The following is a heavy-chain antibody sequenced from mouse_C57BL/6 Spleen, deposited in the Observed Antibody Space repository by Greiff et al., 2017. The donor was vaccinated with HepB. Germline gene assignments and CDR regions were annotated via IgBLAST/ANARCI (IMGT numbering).Heavy chain of an antibody. CDR3: ARSLDYDYAMDY. CDR2: INPNNGGT. CDR1: GYTFTDYN. J-gene: IGHJ4*01. V-gene: IGHV1-18*01. Sequence: EVQRVESGPELVKPGASVKIPCKASGYTFTDYNMDWVKQSHGKSLEWIGDINPNNGGTIYNQKFKGKATLTVDKSSSTAYMELRSLTSEDTAVYYCARSLDYDYAMDYWGQGTSVTVSS. D-gene: IGHD2-4*01.